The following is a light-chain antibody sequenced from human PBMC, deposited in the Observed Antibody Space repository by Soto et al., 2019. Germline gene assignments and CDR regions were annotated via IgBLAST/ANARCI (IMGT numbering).Light chain of an antibody. CDR1: QSVSSSS. J-gene: IGKJ2*01. CDR2: GAS. CDR3: QQYRNSLYT. V-gene: IGKV3-20*01. Sequence: EIVLTQSPGTLSLSPGERATLSCRASQSVSSSSLAWYQQKPGQAPRLLIYGASSRATGIPDRFSGSGSGTDLTLTISRLEPEDFAVYYCQQYRNSLYTFGQGTKLEIK.